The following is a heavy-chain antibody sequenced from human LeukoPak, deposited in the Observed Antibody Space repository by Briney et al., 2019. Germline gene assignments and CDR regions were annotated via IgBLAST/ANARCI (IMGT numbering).Heavy chain of an antibody. D-gene: IGHD2-15*01. Sequence: GGSLRLSCAASGFTFSSYSMNWVRQAPGKGLGWVSSISSSSSYIYYADSVKGRFTISRDNAKNSLYLQMNSLRAEDTAVYYCARGLSRASYYFDYWGQGTLVTVSS. V-gene: IGHV3-21*01. J-gene: IGHJ4*02. CDR1: GFTFSSYS. CDR3: ARGLSRASYYFDY. CDR2: ISSSSSYI.